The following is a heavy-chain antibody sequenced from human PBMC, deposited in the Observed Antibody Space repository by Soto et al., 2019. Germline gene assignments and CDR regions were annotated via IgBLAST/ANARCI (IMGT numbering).Heavy chain of an antibody. Sequence: PGGSLRLSCAASGFTFSSYSMNWVRQAPGKGLEWVSYISSSSSTIYYADSVKGRFTISRDNSKNTLYLQMNSLRAEDTAVYYCARERASDSWFDPWGQGTLVTVSS. V-gene: IGHV3-48*01. CDR3: ARERASDSWFDP. CDR2: ISSSSSTI. D-gene: IGHD3-3*01. CDR1: GFTFSSYS. J-gene: IGHJ5*02.